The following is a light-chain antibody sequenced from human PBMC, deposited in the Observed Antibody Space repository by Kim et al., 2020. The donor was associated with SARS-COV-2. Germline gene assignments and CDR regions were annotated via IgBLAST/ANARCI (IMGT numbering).Light chain of an antibody. CDR1: KLGDKY. J-gene: IGLJ1*01. Sequence: SYELTQPPSVSVSPGQTASITCSGDKLGDKYACWYQQKPGQSPVLVIYQDSKRLSGIPERFSGSNSGNTATLTISGTQAMDEADYYCQAWDSSTVFG. CDR3: QAWDSSTV. V-gene: IGLV3-1*01. CDR2: QDS.